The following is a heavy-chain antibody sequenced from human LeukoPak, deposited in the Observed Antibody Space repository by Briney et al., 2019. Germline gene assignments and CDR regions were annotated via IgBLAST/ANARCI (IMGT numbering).Heavy chain of an antibody. Sequence: SVKVSCKASGGTFSSYAINWVRQAPGQGLEWMGGIIPIFGTANYAQKFQGRVTITTDESTSTAYMELSSLRSEDTAVYYCASKLGSWFDPWGQGTLVTVSS. J-gene: IGHJ5*02. CDR2: IIPIFGTA. D-gene: IGHD7-27*01. CDR3: ASKLGSWFDP. V-gene: IGHV1-69*05. CDR1: GGTFSSYA.